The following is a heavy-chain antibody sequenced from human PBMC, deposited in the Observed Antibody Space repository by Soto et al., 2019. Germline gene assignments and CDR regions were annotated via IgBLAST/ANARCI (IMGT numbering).Heavy chain of an antibody. CDR3: SRDHTSGGYDY. CDR2: ISDGGKT. V-gene: IGHV3-53*01. Sequence: GVLRLSCAASGFTVNNIYMSWVRQAPGKGLEWVSVISDGGKTYYADSVKGRFTLSRDNSKNTLYLQMNSLRPEDTAVYYCSRDHTSGGYDYRGQGTLVTVSS. CDR1: GFTVNNIY. J-gene: IGHJ4*02. D-gene: IGHD5-12*01.